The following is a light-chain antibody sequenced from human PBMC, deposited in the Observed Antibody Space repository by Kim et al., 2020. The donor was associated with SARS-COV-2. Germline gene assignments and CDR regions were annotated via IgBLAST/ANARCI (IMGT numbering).Light chain of an antibody. CDR2: GVS. CDR1: IMDVGRYDF. V-gene: IGLV2-14*03. J-gene: IGLJ2*01. CDR3: GSYTSSYTLV. Sequence: GPSSTLSCTGTIMDVGRYDFVSWYQQHPGKAPKLMIYGVSNRPSGVSNRFSGSKSGNTASLTISGLQAEDEADYYCGSYTSSYTLVFGGGTQLTVL.